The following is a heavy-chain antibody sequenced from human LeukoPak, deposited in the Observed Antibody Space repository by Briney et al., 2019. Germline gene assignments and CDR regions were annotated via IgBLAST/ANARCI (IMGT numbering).Heavy chain of an antibody. J-gene: IGHJ4*02. D-gene: IGHD2-15*01. V-gene: IGHV1-8*01. CDR3: ARATKDIVVVVAAVLDY. CDR1: GYTFTSYD. Sequence: GASVKVSCKASGYTFTSYDINWVRQATGQGLEWMGWMNPNRGNTDYAQKFQGRVTLTRNTSISTAYMELSRLRSEDTAVYYCARATKDIVVVVAAVLDYWGQGSLVTVSS. CDR2: MNPNRGNT.